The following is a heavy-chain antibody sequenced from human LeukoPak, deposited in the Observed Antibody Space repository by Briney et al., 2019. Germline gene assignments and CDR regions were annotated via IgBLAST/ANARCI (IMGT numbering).Heavy chain of an antibody. V-gene: IGHV4-59*01. J-gene: IGHJ4*02. D-gene: IGHD1-26*01. CDR2: IYYSGST. CDR1: GGSISSYY. Sequence: SETLSLTCTVSGGSISSYYWSWIRQPPGKGLEWIGYIYYSGSTNYNPSLKSRVTISVDTSKNQFSLKLSSVTAADTAVYYCARGGGSYYSRLTFDYWGQGTLVTVSS. CDR3: ARGGGSYYSRLTFDY.